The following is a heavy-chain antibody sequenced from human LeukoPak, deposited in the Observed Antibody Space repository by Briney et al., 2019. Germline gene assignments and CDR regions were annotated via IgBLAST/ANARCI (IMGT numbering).Heavy chain of an antibody. D-gene: IGHD2-15*01. CDR3: ARDAFYCSGGSCYWGNWFDP. V-gene: IGHV4-61*02. J-gene: IGHJ5*02. Sequence: PSETLSRTCTVSGGSISSGSYYWSWIRQPAGRGLEWIGRIYTSGSTNYNPSRKSRVTISVDTSKNQFSLKLSSVTAADTAVYYCARDAFYCSGGSCYWGNWFDPWGQGTLVTVSS. CDR2: IYTSGST. CDR1: GGSISSGSYY.